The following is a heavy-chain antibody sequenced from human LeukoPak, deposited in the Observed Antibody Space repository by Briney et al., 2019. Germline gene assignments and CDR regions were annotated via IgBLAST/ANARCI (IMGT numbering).Heavy chain of an antibody. CDR2: IYLSGST. CDR1: RASISIGGYS. CDR3: ARESPTTALDY. Sequence: PPQTPSLTPAVSRASISIGGYSCSWIRQPPGKALEWIGYIYLSGSTDYNPSLKSRVTMSVDRSKNQFSLKLSSVTAADTAVYYCARESPTTALDYWGQGTLVTVSS. D-gene: IGHD4-17*01. J-gene: IGHJ4*02. V-gene: IGHV4-30-2*01.